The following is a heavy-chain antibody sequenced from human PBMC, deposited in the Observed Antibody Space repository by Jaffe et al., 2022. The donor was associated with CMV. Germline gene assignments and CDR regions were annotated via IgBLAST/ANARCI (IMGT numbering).Heavy chain of an antibody. CDR1: GFTFSSYS. J-gene: IGHJ6*02. D-gene: IGHD2-2*01. Sequence: EVQLVESGGGLVKPGGSLRLSCAASGFTFSSYSMNWVRQAPGKGLEWVSSISSSSSYIYYADSVKGRFTISRDNAKNSLYLQMNSLRAEDTAVYYCARDLEGYCSSTSCYGFYYYYGMDVWGQGTTVTVSS. CDR2: ISSSSSYI. V-gene: IGHV3-21*01. CDR3: ARDLEGYCSSTSCYGFYYYYGMDV.